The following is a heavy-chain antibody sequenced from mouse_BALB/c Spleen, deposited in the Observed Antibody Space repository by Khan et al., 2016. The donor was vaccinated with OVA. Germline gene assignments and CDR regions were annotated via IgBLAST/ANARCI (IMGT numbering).Heavy chain of an antibody. CDR1: GYTFTSYW. CDR3: ARGYVGNYEFGY. CDR2: IFPGTGTT. D-gene: IGHD2-1*01. Sequence: QVQLKQSGAELMKPGASVKLSCKTSGYTFTSYWIQWVKQRPGQGLGWIGQIFPGTGTTYYNENFKGKATLTVDTSSNTAYMQFSSLTSEDSAVYFCARGYVGNYEFGYWGQGTLVTVSP. J-gene: IGHJ3*01. V-gene: IGHV1S132*01.